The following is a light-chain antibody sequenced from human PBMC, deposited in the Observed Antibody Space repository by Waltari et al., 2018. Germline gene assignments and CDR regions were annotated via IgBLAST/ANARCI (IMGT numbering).Light chain of an antibody. CDR2: DDG. CDR1: KIGSKN. J-gene: IGLJ1*01. Sequence: SYELTQPPSVSVAPGQTARITCDGDKIGSKNVHWYQHKPGQAPVLVVYDDGDRPSVIPERCSCSNSGNTAALTISRVDAGDEAEYYCQVWDSGSDHYVFGTVTKVTVL. CDR3: QVWDSGSDHYV. V-gene: IGLV3-21*02.